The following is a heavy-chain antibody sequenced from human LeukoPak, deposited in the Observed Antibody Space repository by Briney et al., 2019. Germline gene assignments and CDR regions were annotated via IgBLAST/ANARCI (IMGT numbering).Heavy chain of an antibody. Sequence: GESLKISCKGSGYSFTSYWIGWVRQMPGKGLEWRGIIYPGDSDTRYSPSFQGQVTISADKSISTAYLQWSSLKASDTAMYYCARSSEVVPAATGYYYYYGMDVWGQGTTVTVSS. CDR1: GYSFTSYW. CDR3: ARSSEVVPAATGYYYYYGMDV. J-gene: IGHJ6*02. V-gene: IGHV5-51*01. D-gene: IGHD2-2*01. CDR2: IYPGDSDT.